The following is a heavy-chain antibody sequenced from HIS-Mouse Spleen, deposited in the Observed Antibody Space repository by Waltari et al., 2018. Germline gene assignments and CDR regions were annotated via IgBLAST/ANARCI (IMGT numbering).Heavy chain of an antibody. J-gene: IGHJ4*02. CDR1: GFTFSSYS. D-gene: IGHD6-13*01. CDR3: ARASDIVAAGTSYFDY. CDR2: ISSSSSYI. Sequence: EVQLVESGGGLVKPGGSLRLSCAASGFTFSSYSMNWVRQAPGKGLEWVSSISSSSSYIYYADSVKGRFTISRDNAKNSLYLQMNSLRAEDTAVYYCARASDIVAAGTSYFDYWGQGTLVTVSS. V-gene: IGHV3-21*01.